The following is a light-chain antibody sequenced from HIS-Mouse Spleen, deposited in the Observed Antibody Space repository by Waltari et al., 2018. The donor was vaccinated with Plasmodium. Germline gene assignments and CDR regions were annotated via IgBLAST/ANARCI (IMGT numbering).Light chain of an antibody. V-gene: IGLV3-10*01. CDR2: EDS. J-gene: IGLJ3*02. CDR3: YSTDSSGNHRV. CDR1: ALPTHS. Sequence: SYELTQPPSVSLAPGPTARIPCLGDALPTHSDYCYQRKSSQAHVLVIYEDSKRPSGNPERFAGSSSGTMATWTISGAQVEDEADYYCYSTDSSGNHRVFGGGTKLTVL.